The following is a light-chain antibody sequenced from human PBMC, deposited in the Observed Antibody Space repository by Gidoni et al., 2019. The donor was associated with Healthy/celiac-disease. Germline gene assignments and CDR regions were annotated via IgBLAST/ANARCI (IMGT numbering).Light chain of an antibody. J-gene: IGKJ5*01. CDR2: AAS. Sequence: DIQMTQSPSSLSASVGDRVTITCRASQSISSYLNWYQQKPGKAPKLLSYAASSLQSGVPSRFSGSGSGTDFTLTISSLQTEDFATYYCQQSYSTSITFXQXTRLEIK. V-gene: IGKV1-39*01. CDR1: QSISSY. CDR3: QQSYSTSIT.